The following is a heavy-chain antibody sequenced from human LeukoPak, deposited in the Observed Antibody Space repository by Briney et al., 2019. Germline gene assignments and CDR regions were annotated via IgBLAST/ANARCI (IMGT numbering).Heavy chain of an antibody. CDR2: ISYDGSNK. D-gene: IGHD4-23*01. CDR3: AKDEGYGGNPIYYLDY. CDR1: GFTFSSYG. J-gene: IGHJ4*02. Sequence: PGGSLRLSCAASGFTFSSYGMHWVRQAPGKGLEWVAVISYDGSNKYYADSVKGRFTISRDNSKNTLYLQMNSLRAEDTAVYYCAKDEGYGGNPIYYLDYWGQGTLVTVSS. V-gene: IGHV3-30*18.